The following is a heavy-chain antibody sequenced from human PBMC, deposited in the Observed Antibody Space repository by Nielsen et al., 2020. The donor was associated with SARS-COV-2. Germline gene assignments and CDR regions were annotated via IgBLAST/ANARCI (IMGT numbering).Heavy chain of an antibody. Sequence: GESLKISCAASGFTFDDYGMSWVRQAPGKGLEWVSGINWNGGSTGYADSVKGRFTIPRDNAKNSLYLQMNSLRAEDTALYYCARDGKAGSSFDYWGQGTLVTVSS. CDR1: GFTFDDYG. D-gene: IGHD6-19*01. J-gene: IGHJ4*02. CDR3: ARDGKAGSSFDY. CDR2: INWNGGST. V-gene: IGHV3-20*04.